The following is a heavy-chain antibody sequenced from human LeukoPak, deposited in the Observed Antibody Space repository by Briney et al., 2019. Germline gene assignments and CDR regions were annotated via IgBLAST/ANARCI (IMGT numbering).Heavy chain of an antibody. CDR2: IYPSDSDT. CDR1: GYTFTTYW. V-gene: IGHV5-51*01. D-gene: IGHD3-16*01. Sequence: GESLKISCKGSGYTFTTYWIGWVRQMPGKGLEGMGIIYPSDSDTRYSPSFQGQVTISVDKSINTSYLQWSNLRASDTAIYYCARRPYSYGLDVWGQGTAVTVSS. CDR3: ARRPYSYGLDV. J-gene: IGHJ6*02.